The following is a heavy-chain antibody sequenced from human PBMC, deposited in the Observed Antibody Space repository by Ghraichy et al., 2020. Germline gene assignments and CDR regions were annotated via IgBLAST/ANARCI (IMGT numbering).Heavy chain of an antibody. CDR3: ARHKSQLCDYVWGSYRYTCDGFDYFDY. Sequence: SETLSLTCAVYGGSFSGYYWSWIRQPPGKGLEWIGEINHSGSTNYNPSLKSRVTISVDTSKNQFSLKLSSVTAADTAVYYCARHKSQLCDYVWGSYRYTCDGFDYFDYWGQGTLVTVSS. D-gene: IGHD3-16*02. J-gene: IGHJ4*02. CDR2: INHSGST. V-gene: IGHV4-34*01. CDR1: GGSFSGYY.